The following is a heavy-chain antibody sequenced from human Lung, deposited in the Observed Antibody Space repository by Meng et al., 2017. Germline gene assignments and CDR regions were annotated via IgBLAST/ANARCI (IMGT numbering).Heavy chain of an antibody. CDR2: INPNSGGT. D-gene: IGHD3-22*01. J-gene: IGHJ4*02. CDR3: ARAEDYYDSSGYYYGLDY. Sequence: VLSGAEVKTPGASVKLSCKASGYTFTGYYMHWVGQAPGQGLEWMGRINPNSGGTNYAQKFQGRVTMTRDTSISTAYMELSRLRSDDTAVYYCARAEDYYDSSGYYYGLDYWGQGTLVTVSS. V-gene: IGHV1-2*06. CDR1: GYTFTGYY.